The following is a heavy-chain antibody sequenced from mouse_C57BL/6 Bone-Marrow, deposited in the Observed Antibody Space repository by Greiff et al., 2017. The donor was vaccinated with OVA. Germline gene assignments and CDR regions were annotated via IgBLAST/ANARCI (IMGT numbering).Heavy chain of an antibody. V-gene: IGHV1-54*01. CDR1: GYAFTNYL. Sequence: VQVVESGAELVRPGTSVKVSCKASGYAFTNYLIEWVKQRPGQGLEWIGVINPGSGGTNYNEKFKGKATLTADKSSSTAYMQLSSLTSEDSAVYFCARRSNWEYYYAMDYWGQGTSVTVSS. CDR3: ARRSNWEYYYAMDY. CDR2: INPGSGGT. D-gene: IGHD4-1*01. J-gene: IGHJ4*01.